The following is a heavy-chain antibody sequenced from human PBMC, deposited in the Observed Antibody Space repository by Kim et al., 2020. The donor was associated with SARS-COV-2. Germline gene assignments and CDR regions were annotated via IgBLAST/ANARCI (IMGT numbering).Heavy chain of an antibody. J-gene: IGHJ6*02. CDR3: AKGIAARPRGRFYYYYGMDV. CDR2: ISGSGGST. V-gene: IGHV3-23*01. D-gene: IGHD6-6*01. Sequence: GGSLRLSCAASGFTFSSYAMSWVRQAPGKGLEWVSAISGSGGSTYYADSVKGRFTISRDNSKNTLYLQMNSLRAEDTAVYYCAKGIAARPRGRFYYYYGMDVWGQGTTVTVSS. CDR1: GFTFSSYA.